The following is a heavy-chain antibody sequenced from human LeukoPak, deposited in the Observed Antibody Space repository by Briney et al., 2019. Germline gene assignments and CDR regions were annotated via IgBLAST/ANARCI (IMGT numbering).Heavy chain of an antibody. CDR1: GGXISKYY. V-gene: IGHV4-59*08. D-gene: IGHD6-19*01. CDR3: ASNPGSGWIDY. CDR2: IYYHGAT. Sequence: SETLSLTCTVSGGXISKYYWSWIRQPPGKGLEWIGYIYYHGATNYNPSLKSRVTMSIDTSKNQFSLKLSSVTAADTSVYYCASNPGSGWIDYWGQGTLVTVSS. J-gene: IGHJ4*02.